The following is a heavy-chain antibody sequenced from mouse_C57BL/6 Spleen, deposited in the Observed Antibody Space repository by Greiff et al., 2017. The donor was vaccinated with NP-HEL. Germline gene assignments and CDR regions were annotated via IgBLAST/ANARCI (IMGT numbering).Heavy chain of an antibody. CDR3: ARRRYYYGTWYFDV. Sequence: EVQRVESGGGLVQPGGSLKLSCAASGFTFSDYYMYWVRQTPEQRLEWVAYISNGGGSTYYPDTVKGRFTISRDNAKNTLYLQMSRLKSEDTAMYYCARRRYYYGTWYFDVWGTGTTVTVSS. D-gene: IGHD1-1*01. V-gene: IGHV5-12*01. CDR1: GFTFSDYY. J-gene: IGHJ1*03. CDR2: ISNGGGST.